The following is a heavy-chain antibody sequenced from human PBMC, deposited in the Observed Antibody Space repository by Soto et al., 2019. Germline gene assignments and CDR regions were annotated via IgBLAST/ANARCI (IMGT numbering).Heavy chain of an antibody. J-gene: IGHJ4*02. Sequence: SETLSLTCAVYGGSFSGFYWSCIRQSPGKGLEWIGEINHSGSTKYNPSLKSRLTISVDTSKNQFSLRLSSVTAADTAVYYCARGAADYDFWSGYYTRGYYFEFWGQGTMVTVSS. CDR3: ARGAADYDFWSGYYTRGYYFEF. CDR1: GGSFSGFY. V-gene: IGHV4-34*01. CDR2: INHSGST. D-gene: IGHD3-3*01.